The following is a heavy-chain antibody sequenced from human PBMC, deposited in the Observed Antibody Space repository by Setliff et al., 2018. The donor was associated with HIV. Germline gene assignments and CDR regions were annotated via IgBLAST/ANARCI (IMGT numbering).Heavy chain of an antibody. CDR1: GASIRGHY. Sequence: SETLSLTCSVSGASIRGHYWSWIRQSPGKGLEWIGNIYYSGNTNYNPSFKSRVTISVDTSKNQFSLRVNSVTAADTAVYYCARSLVPSGYYYGRHAFDIWGKGTTVTVSS. CDR3: ARSLVPSGYYYGRHAFDI. D-gene: IGHD3-22*01. V-gene: IGHV4-59*08. J-gene: IGHJ3*02. CDR2: IYYSGNT.